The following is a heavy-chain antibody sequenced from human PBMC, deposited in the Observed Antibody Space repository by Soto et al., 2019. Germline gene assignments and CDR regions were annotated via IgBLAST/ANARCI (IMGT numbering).Heavy chain of an antibody. CDR2: IIPIFGTA. J-gene: IGHJ5*02. D-gene: IGHD2-15*01. CDR1: VYTITRYY. CDR3: ARDLGYCSGGSCYPAAEELNWFDP. V-gene: IGHV1-69*01. Sequence: PVKRARKTAVYTITRYYMHWVRQAPRQGLEWMGGIIPIFGTANYAQKFQGRVTITADESTSTAYMELSSLRSEDTAVYYCARDLGYCSGGSCYPAAEELNWFDPWGQGTLVTVSS.